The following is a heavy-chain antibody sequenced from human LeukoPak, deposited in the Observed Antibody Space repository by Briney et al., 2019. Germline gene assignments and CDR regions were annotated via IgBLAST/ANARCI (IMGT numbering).Heavy chain of an antibody. V-gene: IGHV3-9*01. CDR2: ISWNSGSI. D-gene: IGHD3-22*01. J-gene: IGHJ6*03. Sequence: GGSLRLSCAASGFTFDDYAMHWVRQAPGKGLEWVSGISWNSGSIGYADSVEGRFTISRDNAKNSLYLQMNSLRAEDTALYYCAKGGGSSGSIYYYYYMDVWGKGTTVTVSS. CDR3: AKGGGSSGSIYYYYYMDV. CDR1: GFTFDDYA.